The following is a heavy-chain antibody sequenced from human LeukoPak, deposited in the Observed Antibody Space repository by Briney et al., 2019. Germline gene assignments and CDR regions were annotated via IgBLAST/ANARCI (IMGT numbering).Heavy chain of an antibody. Sequence: GGSLRLSCAVSGFIVSSYAMSWVRQAPGKGLEWVSAISGSGGSTYYADSVKGRFTISRDNSKNTLYLQMNSLRAEDTAVYYCAKRYGDYAGNWFDPWGQGTLVTVSS. CDR3: AKRYGDYAGNWFDP. J-gene: IGHJ5*02. V-gene: IGHV3-23*01. D-gene: IGHD4-17*01. CDR1: GFIVSSYA. CDR2: ISGSGGST.